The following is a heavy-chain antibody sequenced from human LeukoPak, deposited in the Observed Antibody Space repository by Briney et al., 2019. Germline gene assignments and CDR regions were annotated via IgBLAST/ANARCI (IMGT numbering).Heavy chain of an antibody. D-gene: IGHD5-12*01. CDR1: GGSVSSGSYY. Sequence: SETLSLTCTVSGGSVSSGSYYWSWIRQPPGKGLEWIGYIYYSGSTNYNPSLKSRVTISVDTSKNQFSLKLSSVTAADTAVYYWARTGGYDYSFDCWGQGTLVTAS. V-gene: IGHV4-61*01. J-gene: IGHJ4*02. CDR2: IYYSGST. CDR3: ARTGGYDYSFDC.